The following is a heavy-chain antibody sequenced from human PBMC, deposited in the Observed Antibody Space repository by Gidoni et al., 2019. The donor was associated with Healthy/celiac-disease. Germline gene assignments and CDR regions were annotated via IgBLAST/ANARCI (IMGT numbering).Heavy chain of an antibody. D-gene: IGHD6-6*01. CDR1: GFTVSSNY. V-gene: IGHV3-53*04. CDR3: ARGGSSSYYYYYMDV. CDR2: IYSGGST. Sequence: EVQLVESGGGLVQPGGSLRLSCAASGFTVSSNYMRWVRQAPGKGLEWVSVIYSGGSTYYADSVKGRFTISRHNSKNTLYLQMNSLRAEDTAVYYCARGGSSSYYYYYMDVWGKGTTVTVSS. J-gene: IGHJ6*03.